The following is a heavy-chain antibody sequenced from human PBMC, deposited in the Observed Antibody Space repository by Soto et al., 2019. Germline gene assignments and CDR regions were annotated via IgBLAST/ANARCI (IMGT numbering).Heavy chain of an antibody. D-gene: IGHD2-2*01. V-gene: IGHV3-23*01. CDR3: AKDDPPMIVVVPAPVDV. Sequence: GGSLRLSCAASGFSFNIFAMNWVRQAPGKGLEWVSGISGGGSTYYADSVKGRFTISRDNSKNTLYLQMNSLRAEDTAVYYCAKDDPPMIVVVPAPVDVWGQGTTVTVSS. CDR1: GFSFNIFA. CDR2: ISGGGST. J-gene: IGHJ6*02.